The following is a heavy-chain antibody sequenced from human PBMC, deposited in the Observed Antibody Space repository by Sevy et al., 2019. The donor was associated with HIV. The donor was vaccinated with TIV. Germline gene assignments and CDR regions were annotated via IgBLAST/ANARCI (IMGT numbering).Heavy chain of an antibody. V-gene: IGHV3-30-3*01. CDR3: VRELASSGNGLDV. CDR1: GFTFFAYT. CDR2: ISYDINNK. D-gene: IGHD3-3*02. Sequence: GGSLRLSCAASGFTFFAYTMHWVRQAPGKGLEWVALISYDINNKYYADSVKGRFTISRDNSKNTLYLQMNSLRPEDTAVYYCVRELASSGNGLDVWGQGTTVTVSS. J-gene: IGHJ6*02.